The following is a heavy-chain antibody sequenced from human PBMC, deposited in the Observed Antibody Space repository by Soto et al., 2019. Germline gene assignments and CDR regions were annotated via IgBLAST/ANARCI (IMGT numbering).Heavy chain of an antibody. CDR1: GFNFRSYG. CDR2: ISGSGGST. V-gene: IGHV3-23*01. CDR3: AKDSRAFTTAMVRYFDY. D-gene: IGHD5-18*01. Sequence: TGGSLRLSCAASGFNFRSYGMSWVRQAPGKGLEWVSAISGSGGSTYYADSVKGRFTISRDNSKNTLYLQMNSLRAEDTAVYYCAKDSRAFTTAMVRYFDYWGQGTLVTVSS. J-gene: IGHJ4*02.